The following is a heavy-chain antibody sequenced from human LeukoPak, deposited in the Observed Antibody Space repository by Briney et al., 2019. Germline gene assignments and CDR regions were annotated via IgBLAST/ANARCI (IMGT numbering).Heavy chain of an antibody. Sequence: GGSLRLSCVASGFTFSNPWMHWVRQAPGKGLMWVSRVNSDGKTTTYADSVKGRFTISRDNAQNTLYLQMYSLSAEDTAVYYCARDYPPDWGQGTLVTVSA. J-gene: IGHJ4*02. CDR2: VNSDGKTT. CDR3: ARDYPPD. V-gene: IGHV3-74*01. CDR1: GFTFSNPW.